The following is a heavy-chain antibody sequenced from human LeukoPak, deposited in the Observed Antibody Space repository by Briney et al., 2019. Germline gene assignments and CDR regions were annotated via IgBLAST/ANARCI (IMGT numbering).Heavy chain of an antibody. J-gene: IGHJ4*02. CDR3: ASARPWVFDY. D-gene: IGHD6-6*01. V-gene: IGHV4-4*07. CDR1: GGSIINYY. CDR2: IYTSGST. Sequence: SETLSLTCTVSGGSIINYYWTWIRQPAGKGLEWIGRIYTSGSTNYNPSLKSRVTISVDTSKNQFSLKLSSVTAADTAVYYCASARPWVFDYWGQGTLVTVSS.